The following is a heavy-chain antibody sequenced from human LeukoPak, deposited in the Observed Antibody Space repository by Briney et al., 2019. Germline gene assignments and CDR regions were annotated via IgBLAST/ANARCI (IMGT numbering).Heavy chain of an antibody. V-gene: IGHV4-30-4*01. Sequence: SETLSLTCTVSGGSISSGDYYWSWIRQPPGQGLEWIGSTSDSGSTYYNPSLKSRVTISVDTSKNQLSLRLSSVTAADTAVHYCARDAGYTYGPWDVWGQGTTVTVSS. J-gene: IGHJ6*02. CDR1: GGSISSGDYY. CDR3: ARDAGYTYGPWDV. D-gene: IGHD5-18*01. CDR2: TSDSGST.